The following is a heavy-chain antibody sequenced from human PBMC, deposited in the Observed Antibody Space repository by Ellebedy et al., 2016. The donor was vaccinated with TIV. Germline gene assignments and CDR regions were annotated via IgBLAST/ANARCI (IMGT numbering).Heavy chain of an antibody. CDR1: GYRFSNYW. CDR3: ARLGNIVLVPAAMGPALRPYYFDY. D-gene: IGHD2-2*01. CDR2: IYPGDSDT. Sequence: PGGSLRLSCKGSGYRFSNYWIGWVRQMPGKGLEWMGVIYPGDSDTRYSPSFQGQVTISADKSISTAYLQWSSLKASDTAMYYCARLGNIVLVPAAMGPALRPYYFDYWGQGTLVTVSS. V-gene: IGHV5-51*01. J-gene: IGHJ4*02.